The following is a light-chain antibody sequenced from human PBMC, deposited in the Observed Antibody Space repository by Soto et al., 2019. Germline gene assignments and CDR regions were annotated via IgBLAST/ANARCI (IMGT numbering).Light chain of an antibody. CDR2: EVT. V-gene: IGLV2-14*01. Sequence: QSVLTQPASVSGSPGQSITISCTGTSSDVGGYNYVSWYQQHPGKAPKLLIYEVTYRPSGVSNRFSGSKSGNTASLTISGLQAEDEADYYCSSYKSSSTPYVFGTGTKLTVL. J-gene: IGLJ1*01. CDR1: SSDVGGYNY. CDR3: SSYKSSSTPYV.